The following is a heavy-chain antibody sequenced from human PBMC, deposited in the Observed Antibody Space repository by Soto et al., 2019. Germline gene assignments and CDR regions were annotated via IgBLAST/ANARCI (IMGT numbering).Heavy chain of an antibody. J-gene: IGHJ4*02. CDR2: INAGNGNT. D-gene: IGHD1-26*01. V-gene: IGHV1-3*01. Sequence: VQLVQSGAEVKKPGASVKVSCKASGYTFTSYAMHWVRQAPGQRLEWMGWINAGNGNTKYSQKFQGRVTITRDTSARTAYMELSSLRSEDTAVYYCARGLGLYYFDYWGQGTLVTVSS. CDR1: GYTFTSYA. CDR3: ARGLGLYYFDY.